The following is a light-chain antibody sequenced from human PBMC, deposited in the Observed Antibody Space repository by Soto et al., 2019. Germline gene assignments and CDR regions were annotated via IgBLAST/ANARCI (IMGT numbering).Light chain of an antibody. CDR3: AAWDDSLNGLV. V-gene: IGLV1-44*01. CDR1: SSNIGSTT. Sequence: QAVVTQPPSASGTPGQRVTISCSGSSSNIGSTTVNWYQQLPGTAPKLLIYNNNQRPSGVPDRFSGSKSGTSASLAISGLQSEDEADYYCAAWDDSLNGLVFGTGTKVTVL. CDR2: NNN. J-gene: IGLJ1*01.